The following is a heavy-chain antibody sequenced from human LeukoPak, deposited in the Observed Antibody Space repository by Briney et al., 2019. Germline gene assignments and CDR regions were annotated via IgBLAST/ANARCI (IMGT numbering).Heavy chain of an antibody. CDR1: GFTFSGSP. J-gene: IGHJ4*02. CDR3: TRREVGATTGHY. D-gene: IGHD1-26*01. Sequence: PPGGSLRLSCAASGFTFSGSPMHWVRQASGKGLEWVGRIRSKADNYAATYAASVKGRFTISRDDSKNTAYLQMNSLKTEDTAVYYCTRREVGATTGHYWGQGTLVTVSS. V-gene: IGHV3-73*01. CDR2: IRSKADNYAA.